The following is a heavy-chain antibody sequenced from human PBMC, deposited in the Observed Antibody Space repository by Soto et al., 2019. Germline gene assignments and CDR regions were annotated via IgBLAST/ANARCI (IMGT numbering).Heavy chain of an antibody. V-gene: IGHV3-9*01. D-gene: IGHD2-15*01. CDR1: GFTFDDYA. CDR2: ISWNSNII. CDR3: AKGGPDGFCSGGRCDFDY. J-gene: IGHJ4*02. Sequence: EVQLVESGGGLVQPGRSLRLSCAASGFTFDDYAMHWVRRVPGKGLEWVSSISWNSNIIGYADSVKGRFTISRDNAKNSLYLQVNRLRPEDTALYYCAKGGPDGFCSGGRCDFDYWGQGTLGTVSS.